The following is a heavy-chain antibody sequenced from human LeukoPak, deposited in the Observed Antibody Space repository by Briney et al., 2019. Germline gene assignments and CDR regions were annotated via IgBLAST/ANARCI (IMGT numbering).Heavy chain of an antibody. V-gene: IGHV3-15*01. J-gene: IGHJ4*02. CDR3: TAPLYCSGTSCYILDY. CDR2: IKSKTDGGTT. D-gene: IGHD2-2*02. CDR1: GFTFSNAW. Sequence: GGFLRLSCAASGFTFSNAWMSWVRQAPGKGLEWVGRIKSKTDGGTTDYAAPVKGRFTISRDDSKNTLYLQMNSLKTEDTAVYYCTAPLYCSGTSCYILDYWGQGTLVTVSS.